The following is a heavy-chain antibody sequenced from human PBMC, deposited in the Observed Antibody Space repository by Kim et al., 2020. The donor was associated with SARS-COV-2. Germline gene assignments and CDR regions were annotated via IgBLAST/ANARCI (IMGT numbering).Heavy chain of an antibody. V-gene: IGHV4-34*01. D-gene: IGHD6-13*01. CDR1: GGSFSGYY. CDR2: INHSGST. Sequence: SETLSLTCAVYGGSFSGYYWSWIRQPPGKGLEWIGEINHSGSTNYNPSLKSRVTISVDTSKNQFSLKLSSVTAADTAVYYCARGLRTAAGTGQTGLEWFDPWGQGTLVTVSS. CDR3: ARGLRTAAGTGQTGLEWFDP. J-gene: IGHJ5*02.